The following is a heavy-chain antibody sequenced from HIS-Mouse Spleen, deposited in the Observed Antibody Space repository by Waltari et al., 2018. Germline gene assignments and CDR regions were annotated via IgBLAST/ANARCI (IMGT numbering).Heavy chain of an antibody. CDR3: ARGIAAAGQRYFQH. V-gene: IGHV6-1*01. D-gene: IGHD6-13*01. Sequence: QVQLQQSGPGLVKPSQTLSLTCAISGDSVSINSSSWNLIRQSPSRGLEWLGRTYYRSKWYNDYAVSVKSRITINPDTSKNQFSLQLNSVTPEDTAVYYCARGIAAAGQRYFQHWGQGTLVTVSS. CDR1: GDSVSINSSS. J-gene: IGHJ1*01. CDR2: TYYRSKWYN.